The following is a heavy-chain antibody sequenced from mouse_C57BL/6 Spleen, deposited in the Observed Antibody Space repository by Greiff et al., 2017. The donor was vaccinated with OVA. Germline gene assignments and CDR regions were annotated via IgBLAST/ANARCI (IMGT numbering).Heavy chain of an antibody. CDR3: ACITTVDYFDY. J-gene: IGHJ2*01. V-gene: IGHV1-59*01. Sequence: QVQLQQPGAELVRPGPSVKLSCKASGYTFTSYWMHWVKQRPGQGLEWIGVIDPSDSYTNYNQKFKGKATLTVDTSSSTAYMQLSSLTSEDSAVYYCACITTVDYFDYWGQGTTLTVSS. CDR1: GYTFTSYW. D-gene: IGHD1-1*01. CDR2: IDPSDSYT.